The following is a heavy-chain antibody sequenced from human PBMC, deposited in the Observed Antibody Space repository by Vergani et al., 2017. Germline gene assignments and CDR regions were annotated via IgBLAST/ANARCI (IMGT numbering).Heavy chain of an antibody. Sequence: QVHLEQSGTEVKKPGSSVKVSCKVSGDIFNNYTVTWVRQAPGQGLEWMGRIIPIIRLATSAQKFQDRVKITGDTSTNTVYMELSSLRSEDTAVYYCARSGPIVRGVIGWFDPWGQGTLVTVSS. J-gene: IGHJ5*02. CDR2: IIPIIRLA. D-gene: IGHD3-10*01. CDR1: GDIFNNYT. CDR3: ARSGPIVRGVIGWFDP. V-gene: IGHV1-69*02.